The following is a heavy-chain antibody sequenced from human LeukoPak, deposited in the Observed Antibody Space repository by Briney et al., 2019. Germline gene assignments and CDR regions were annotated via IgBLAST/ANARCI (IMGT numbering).Heavy chain of an antibody. V-gene: IGHV4-4*07. Sequence: PSETLSLTCTVSGGSISSYYWSWIRQPAGKGLEWIGRIYASGSTNYNPSLKSRVTMSVDTSKNQFSLKLSSVTAADTAVYYCARETVVVPAAARVYYFDYWGQGTLVTVSS. CDR3: ARETVVVPAAARVYYFDY. D-gene: IGHD2-2*01. J-gene: IGHJ4*02. CDR1: GGSISSYY. CDR2: IYASGST.